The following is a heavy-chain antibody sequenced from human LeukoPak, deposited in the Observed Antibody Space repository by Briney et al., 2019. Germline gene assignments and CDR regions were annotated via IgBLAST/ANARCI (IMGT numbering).Heavy chain of an antibody. D-gene: IGHD6-13*01. J-gene: IGHJ5*02. V-gene: IGHV1-8*01. CDR2: MNPNSGNT. Sequence: ASVKVSCKASGYTFTSYDINWVRQAPGQGLGWVGWMNPNSGNTGYAQKFQGRVTITRNTSISTAYMALSSLRSEDTAAYYCARVSSSFWTWFDHWGQGTLVTVSS. CDR1: GYTFTSYD. CDR3: ARVSSSFWTWFDH.